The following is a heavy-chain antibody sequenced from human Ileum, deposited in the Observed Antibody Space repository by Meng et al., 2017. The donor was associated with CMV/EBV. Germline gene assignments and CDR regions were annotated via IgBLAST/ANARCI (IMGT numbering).Heavy chain of an antibody. V-gene: IGHV4-61*01. CDR3: ARATIGCTGGSCYSLDY. D-gene: IGHD2-15*01. CDR2: MYDTGST. J-gene: IGHJ4*02. Sequence: SVTSGSHYWSWIRQPPGKGLEWVGYMYDTGSTNSNPSLKSRVTISLDTPKKQLSLKLSSVTAADTAVYYCARATIGCTGGSCYSLDYWGQGTLVTVSS. CDR1: SVTSGSHY.